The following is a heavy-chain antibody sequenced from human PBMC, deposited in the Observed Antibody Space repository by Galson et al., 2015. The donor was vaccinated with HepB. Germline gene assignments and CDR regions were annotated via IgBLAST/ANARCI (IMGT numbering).Heavy chain of an antibody. J-gene: IGHJ3*02. Sequence: SFISYWIGWVRQMPGKDLEWMGNIYAGDSETRYSPSFQGQVTISVDTSISTAYLQWSSLRASDTATYYCARSSTGDGFDIWGQGTMVTVSS. V-gene: IGHV5-51*01. CDR1: SFISYW. CDR2: IYAGDSET. D-gene: IGHD5/OR15-5a*01. CDR3: ARSSTGDGFDI.